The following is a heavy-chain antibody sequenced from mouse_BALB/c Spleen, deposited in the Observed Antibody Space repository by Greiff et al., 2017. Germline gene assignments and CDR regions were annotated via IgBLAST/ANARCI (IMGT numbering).Heavy chain of an antibody. CDR2: IRLKSNNYAT. Sequence: EVQLVESGGGLVQPGGSMKLSCVASGFTFSNYWMNWVRQSPEKGLEWVAEIRLKSNNYATHYAESVKGRFTISRDDSKSSVYLQMNNLRAEDTGIYYCTYFDYWGQGTTLTVSS. V-gene: IGHV6-6*02. CDR3: TYFDY. J-gene: IGHJ2*01. CDR1: GFTFSNYW.